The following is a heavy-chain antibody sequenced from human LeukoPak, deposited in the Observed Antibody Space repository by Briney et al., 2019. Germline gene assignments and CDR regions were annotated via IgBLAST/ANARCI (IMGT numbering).Heavy chain of an antibody. CDR2: ISSNGGST. Sequence: PGGSLRLSCSASGFTFSSYAMHWVRQAPGKGLEYVSAISSNGGSTYYADSVKGRFTISRDNSKNTLYLQMGSLRAEDMAVYYCARVGRDGYNWDAFDIWGQGTMVTVSS. V-gene: IGHV3-64*02. CDR1: GFTFSSYA. CDR3: ARVGRDGYNWDAFDI. J-gene: IGHJ3*02. D-gene: IGHD5-24*01.